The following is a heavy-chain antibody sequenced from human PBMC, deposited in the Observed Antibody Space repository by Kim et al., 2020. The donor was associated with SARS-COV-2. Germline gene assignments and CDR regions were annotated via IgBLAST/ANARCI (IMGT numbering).Heavy chain of an antibody. V-gene: IGHV1-46*01. Sequence: NYAQTIPGRVTMTRDTSTSTVYMELSSLRSEDTAVYYCARGVSGTKAMDVWGQGTTVTVSS. D-gene: IGHD6-19*01. CDR3: ARGVSGTKAMDV. J-gene: IGHJ6*02.